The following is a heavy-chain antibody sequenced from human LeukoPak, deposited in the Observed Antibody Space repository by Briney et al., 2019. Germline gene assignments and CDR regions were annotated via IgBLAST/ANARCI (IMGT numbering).Heavy chain of an antibody. V-gene: IGHV4-59*01. CDR3: ARGFASIDY. CDR1: GGSISSYY. J-gene: IGHJ4*02. Sequence: SETLSLTCTVSGGSISSYYWSWIRQPPGKGLEWIGYIYYSGSTNYNLSLKSRVTISVDTSKNQFSLKLSSVTAADPAVYYCARGFASIDYWGQGTLVTVSS. CDR2: IYYSGST.